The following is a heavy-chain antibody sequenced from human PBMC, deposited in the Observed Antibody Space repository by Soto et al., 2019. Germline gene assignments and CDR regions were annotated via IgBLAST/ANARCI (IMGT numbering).Heavy chain of an antibody. V-gene: IGHV1-18*01. D-gene: IGHD3-9*01. Sequence: QVQLVQSGAEVKKPGASVKVSCKASGYTFTSYGISWVRQAPGQGLEWMGWISVYNGNTNYAQKLQGRVTMTTDTSTSTAYMELRSLRSDDTAVYYCARDMNSYYDILTGYYPADYWGQGTLVTVSS. J-gene: IGHJ4*02. CDR1: GYTFTSYG. CDR2: ISVYNGNT. CDR3: ARDMNSYYDILTGYYPADY.